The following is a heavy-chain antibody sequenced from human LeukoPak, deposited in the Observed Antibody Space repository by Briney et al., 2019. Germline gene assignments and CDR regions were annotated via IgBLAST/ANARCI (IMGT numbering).Heavy chain of an antibody. Sequence: GGSLRLSCAASGFTFSSYGMHWVRQAPGKGLEWVAFIRYDGSNKYYADSVKGRFTISRDNSRNTLYLQMNSLRAEDTAVYYCAPVRFLEFRFDYWGQGTLVTVSS. CDR3: APVRFLEFRFDY. V-gene: IGHV3-30*02. J-gene: IGHJ4*02. CDR2: IRYDGSNK. D-gene: IGHD3-3*01. CDR1: GFTFSSYG.